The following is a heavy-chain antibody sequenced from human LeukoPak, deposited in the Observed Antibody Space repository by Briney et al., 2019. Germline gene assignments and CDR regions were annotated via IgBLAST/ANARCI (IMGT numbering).Heavy chain of an antibody. CDR3: ARDPLYDIVVVGPLMDV. D-gene: IGHD2-15*01. CDR1: GFTFSSYG. J-gene: IGHJ6*02. V-gene: IGHV3-30*03. CDR2: ISYDGSNK. Sequence: GGSLRLSCAASGFTFSSYGMHWVRQAPGKGLEWVAVISYDGSNKYYADSVKGRFTISRDNAKNSLYLQMNSLRAEDTAVYCCARDPLYDIVVVGPLMDVWGQGTTVTVSS.